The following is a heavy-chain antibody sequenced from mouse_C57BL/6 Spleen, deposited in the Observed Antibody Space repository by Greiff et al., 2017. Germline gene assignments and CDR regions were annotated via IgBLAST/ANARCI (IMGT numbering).Heavy chain of an antibody. CDR3: ARDYDGYPFDY. Sequence: EVQLMESGGGLVKPGGSLKLSCAASGFTFSSYAMSWVRQTPEKRLEWVATISAGGSYTYYPDHVKGRFTISSDNANNTLYRQMSHRKSEDTAMYYWARDYDGYPFDYWGQGTTLTVSS. CDR1: GFTFSSYA. J-gene: IGHJ2*01. D-gene: IGHD2-3*01. V-gene: IGHV5-4*01. CDR2: ISAGGSYT.